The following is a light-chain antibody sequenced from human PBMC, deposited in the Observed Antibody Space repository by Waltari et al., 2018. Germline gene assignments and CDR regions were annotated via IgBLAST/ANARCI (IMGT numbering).Light chain of an antibody. J-gene: IGKJ1*01. CDR3: QQYGSSPPWT. CDR2: GAS. Sequence: IVLTQSPGPLSLSPGERATLSCRASQSVSSSYLAWYQKKPGQVPRLLIYGASSRATGIPDRFSGSGSGTDFTLTISRLEPEDFAVYYCQQYGSSPPWTFGQGTKVEIK. V-gene: IGKV3-20*01. CDR1: QSVSSSY.